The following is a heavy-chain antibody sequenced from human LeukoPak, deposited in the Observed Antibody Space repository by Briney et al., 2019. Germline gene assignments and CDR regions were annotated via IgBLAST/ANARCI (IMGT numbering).Heavy chain of an antibody. D-gene: IGHD6-19*01. CDR1: GYTFTSYG. V-gene: IGHV1-18*01. Sequence: ASVKVSCKASGYTFTSYGISWVRQAPGQGLEWMGWISAYNGNTNYAQKLQGRVTMTTDTSTSTAYMELRSLRSDDTAVYYCAKMRIEQQWLVNYYYYYGMDVWGQGTTVTVSS. CDR2: ISAYNGNT. CDR3: AKMRIEQQWLVNYYYYYGMDV. J-gene: IGHJ6*02.